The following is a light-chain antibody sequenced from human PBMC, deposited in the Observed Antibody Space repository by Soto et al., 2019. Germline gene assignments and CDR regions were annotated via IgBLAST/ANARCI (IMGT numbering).Light chain of an antibody. J-gene: IGLJ1*01. V-gene: IGLV1-44*01. CDR1: RSNIGINT. CDR3: GAWDESLNGYV. CDR2: TDN. Sequence: QSVLTQPPSASGTRGQRVTIPCSGGRSNIGINTVTWYQQLPGAAPKVLIYTDNQRPSGVPDRFSGSTSGTSASLAINGLQSGDEADYYCGAWDESLNGYVFGTGTKGTVL.